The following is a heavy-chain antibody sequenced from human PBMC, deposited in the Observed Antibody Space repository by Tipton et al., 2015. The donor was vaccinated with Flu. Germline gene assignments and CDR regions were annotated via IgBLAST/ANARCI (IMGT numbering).Heavy chain of an antibody. J-gene: IGHJ5*01. CDR1: GGSMGSSSYY. D-gene: IGHD3-10*02. CDR3: AKVMFGWVES. Sequence: TLSLTCSVSGGSMGSSSYYWGWIRQPPGKGLEWIGSIYYSGSTFYNPSLKSRVTISVDTFKNQFSLRLRSVTAADAAVYYCAKVMFGWVESWAQGIPVTVSS. CDR2: IYYSGST. V-gene: IGHV4-39*07.